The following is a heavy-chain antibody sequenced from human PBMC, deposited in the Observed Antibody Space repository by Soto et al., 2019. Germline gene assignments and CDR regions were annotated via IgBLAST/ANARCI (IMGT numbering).Heavy chain of an antibody. CDR1: GGSISSYY. CDR2: IYYSGST. Sequence: SETLSLTCTVSGGSISSYYWSWIRQPPGKGLEWIGYIYYSGSTNYNPSLKSRVTISVDTSKNQFSLKLSSVTAADTAVYYCARDFAYFDSWGQGTLVTVPQ. D-gene: IGHD3-3*01. J-gene: IGHJ4*02. CDR3: ARDFAYFDS. V-gene: IGHV4-59*01.